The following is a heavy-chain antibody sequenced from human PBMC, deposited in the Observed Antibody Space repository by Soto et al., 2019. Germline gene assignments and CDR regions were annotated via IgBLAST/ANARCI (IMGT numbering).Heavy chain of an antibody. V-gene: IGHV3-11*01. CDR3: ARRAYYYYYMDV. J-gene: IGHJ6*03. CDR1: GVTFSDYY. Sequence: PGGSLRLSCAASGVTFSDYYMSWIRQAPGKGLEWVSYISSSGSTIYYADSVKGRFTISRDNAKNSLYLQMNSLRAEDTAVYYCARRAYYYYYMDVWGKGTTVTVSS. CDR2: ISSSGSTI.